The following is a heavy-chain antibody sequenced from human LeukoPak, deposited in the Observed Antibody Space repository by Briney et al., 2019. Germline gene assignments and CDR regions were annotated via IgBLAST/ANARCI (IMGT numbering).Heavy chain of an antibody. CDR3: AKLQSLVVPAANPDY. D-gene: IGHD2-2*01. CDR1: GFTFSSYA. CDR2: ISGSGGST. V-gene: IGHV3-23*01. J-gene: IGHJ4*02. Sequence: GGSLRLSCGVSGFTFSSYAMSWVRQAPGKGLEWVSSISGSGGSTYYADSVKGRFTISRDHSKNTLYLKMNSLRAEDTAVYYCAKLQSLVVPAANPDYWGQGTLVTVSS.